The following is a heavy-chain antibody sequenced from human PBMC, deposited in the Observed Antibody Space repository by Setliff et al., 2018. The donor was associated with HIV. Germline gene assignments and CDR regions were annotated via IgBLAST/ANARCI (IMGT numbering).Heavy chain of an antibody. J-gene: IGHJ6*02. CDR2: INQDGSEE. Sequence: GGSLRLSCVASEFRFSNYWMAWVRQAPGKGLEWVGNINQDGSEENYVDSVKGRFTISRDNAKKSLYLQMNSLRGEDTAVYYCARKLRPGHGMDVWGQGTTVTAP. D-gene: IGHD3-10*01. CDR3: ARKLRPGHGMDV. CDR1: EFRFSNYW. V-gene: IGHV3-7*01.